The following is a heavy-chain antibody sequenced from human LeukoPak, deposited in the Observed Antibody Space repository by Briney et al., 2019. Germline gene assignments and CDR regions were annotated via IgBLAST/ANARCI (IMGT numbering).Heavy chain of an antibody. V-gene: IGHV4-31*03. CDR3: ARARYYDSSGYCVFDY. CDR2: IYYSGST. J-gene: IGHJ4*02. CDR1: VGSISSGGYY. Sequence: SETLSLTCTVSVGSISSGGYYWSWIRQHPGKGLEWIGYIYYSGSTYYNPSLKSRVTISVDTSKNQFSLKLSSVTAADTAVYYCARARYYDSSGYCVFDYWGQGTLVTVSS. D-gene: IGHD3-22*01.